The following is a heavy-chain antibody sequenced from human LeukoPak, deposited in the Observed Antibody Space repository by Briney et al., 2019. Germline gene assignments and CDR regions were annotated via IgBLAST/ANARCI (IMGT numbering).Heavy chain of an antibody. CDR3: GRKAGDCGGGSCYSIDY. D-gene: IGHD2-15*01. CDR2: ISAYNGNT. J-gene: IGHJ4*02. Sequence: ASVKVSFKASGYTFTSYGISWVRQAPGQGLEWMGWISAYNGNTNYAQKLQGRVTMTTDTSTSTAYMELRSLRSDDTAVYYCGRKAGDCGGGSCYSIDYWGQGTLVTVSS. CDR1: GYTFTSYG. V-gene: IGHV1-18*01.